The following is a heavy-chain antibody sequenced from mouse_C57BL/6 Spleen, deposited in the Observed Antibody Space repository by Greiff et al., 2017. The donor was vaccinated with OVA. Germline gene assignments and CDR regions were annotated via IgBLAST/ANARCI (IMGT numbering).Heavy chain of an antibody. CDR2: IYPGSGRT. CDR3: ARGRDYDEGYYAMDD. V-gene: IGHV1-55*01. CDR1: GYTFTSYW. J-gene: IGHJ4*01. Sequence: QVQLQQPGAELVKPGASVKLSCKASGYTFTSYWITWVKPRPGQGLAWIGDIYPGSGRTTYTEKFKSKATLTVDTSASTAYMQLSSLTSEDSAVYYCARGRDYDEGYYAMDDWGQGTSVTVSS. D-gene: IGHD2-4*01.